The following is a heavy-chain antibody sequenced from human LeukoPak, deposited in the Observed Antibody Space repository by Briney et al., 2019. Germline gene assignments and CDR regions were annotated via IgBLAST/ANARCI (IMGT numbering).Heavy chain of an antibody. Sequence: SETLSLTCAVSGGSISSGGYSWSWIRQPPGKGLEWIGYIYHSGSTYYNPSLKSRVTISVDTSKNQFSLKLSSVTAADTAVYYCAKTRTAPFDFDYWGQGTLVTVSS. V-gene: IGHV4-30-2*03. CDR2: IYHSGST. CDR1: GGSISSGGYS. J-gene: IGHJ4*02. D-gene: IGHD3-3*01. CDR3: AKTRTAPFDFDY.